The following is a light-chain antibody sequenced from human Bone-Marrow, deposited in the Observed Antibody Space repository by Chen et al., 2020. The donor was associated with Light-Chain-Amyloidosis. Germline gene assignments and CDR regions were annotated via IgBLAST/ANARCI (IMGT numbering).Light chain of an antibody. J-gene: IGLJ1*01. CDR2: SNN. CDR1: TSNIGSNT. V-gene: IGLV1-44*01. CDR3: AAWDDSLDVLYV. Sequence: ALTQHPSASGTPGQRVTISCSGSTSNIGSNTVTWYQHLPGTAPKLLIPSNNQRPSGVPARFSGSKSGTSASLAISGLQSADEAIYYCAAWDDSLDVLYVFGTGTKVTVL.